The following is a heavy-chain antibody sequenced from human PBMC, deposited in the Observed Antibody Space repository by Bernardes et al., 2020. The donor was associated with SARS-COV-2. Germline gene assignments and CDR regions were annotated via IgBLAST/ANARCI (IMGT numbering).Heavy chain of an antibody. CDR1: GVTVRSDC. D-gene: IGHD5-18*01. V-gene: IGHV3-7*01. J-gene: IGHJ4*02. CDR2: IKHDGSEK. Sequence: GESLRLPCAASGVTVRSDCMSWGRQSPGKGQEWVVNIKHDGSEKYYVDSVKGRFTITRDNAKNSLYLQMNSLIAEDTAVYYCARALGRTAMVCLDYYYFDYWGQGTLVTVSS. CDR3: ARALGRTAMVCLDYYYFDY.